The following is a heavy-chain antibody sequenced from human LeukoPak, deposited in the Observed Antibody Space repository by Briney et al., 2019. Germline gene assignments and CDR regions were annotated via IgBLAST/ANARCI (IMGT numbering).Heavy chain of an antibody. J-gene: IGHJ4*02. V-gene: IGHV3-48*01. D-gene: IGHD1-14*01. Sequence: LPGGSLRLSCAASGFTFSSYSMNWVRQAPGKGLEWVSYISSSSSTIYYADSVKGRFTISRDNAKNSLYLQMNSLRAEDTAVYYCARDGCPATGGWHCINDYWGQGTLVTVSS. CDR2: ISSSSSTI. CDR3: ARDGCPATGGWHCINDY. CDR1: GFTFSSYS.